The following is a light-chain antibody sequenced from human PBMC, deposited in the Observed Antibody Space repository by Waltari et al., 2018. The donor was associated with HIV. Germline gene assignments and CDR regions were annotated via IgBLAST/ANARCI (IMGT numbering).Light chain of an antibody. J-gene: IGLJ2*01. CDR3: AAWDDTLNGVV. V-gene: IGLV1-44*01. Sequence: QSVLTQPPSASATPGQRVTISCSGSSSNIGSNAVNWYQQLPGTAPRLLIYRDDQRPSGVPDRFSGSKSGTSASLAISGLQSEDEAEYYCAAWDDTLNGVVFGGGSKLTVL. CDR1: SSNIGSNA. CDR2: RDD.